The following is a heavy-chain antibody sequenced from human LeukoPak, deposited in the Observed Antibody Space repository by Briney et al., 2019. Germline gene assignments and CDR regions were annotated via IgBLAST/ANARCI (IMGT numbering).Heavy chain of an antibody. Sequence: PSETLSLTCTVSGGSINSYYWSWIRQPPGKGLEWIGYIYFSGSTKYNPSLKSRVTISVDTSKNQFSLKLNSVTAADTAVYYCARGRDYYDSSGYFGASRRTLFDYWGQGTLVTVSS. CDR1: GGSINSYY. J-gene: IGHJ4*02. CDR3: ARGRDYYDSSGYFGASRRTLFDY. CDR2: IYFSGST. V-gene: IGHV4-59*08. D-gene: IGHD3-22*01.